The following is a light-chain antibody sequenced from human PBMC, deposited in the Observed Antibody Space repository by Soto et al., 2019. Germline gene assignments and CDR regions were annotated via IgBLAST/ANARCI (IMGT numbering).Light chain of an antibody. CDR1: QSISIW. CDR3: LQHNSYPPT. Sequence: DIQMTQSPSTLSASVGARVTITCRASQSISIWLAWYKQKPGKAPKILIYDASSLQSGVPSRFRGTGSGTEFTLTISSLQPEDFETYYCLQHNSYPPTVGQGTRLEI. V-gene: IGKV1-5*01. J-gene: IGKJ5*01. CDR2: DAS.